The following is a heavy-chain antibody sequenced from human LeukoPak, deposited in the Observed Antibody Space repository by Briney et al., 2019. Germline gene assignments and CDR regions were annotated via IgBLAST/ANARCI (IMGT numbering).Heavy chain of an antibody. CDR1: GGSFTGYY. J-gene: IGHJ4*02. CDR3: ARDVTTTPGAYDY. D-gene: IGHD4-11*01. Sequence: SETLSLTCAVSGGSFTGYYWSWIRQSPGKGLEWIGEISHAGSTTYNPSLKSRVIISLDTSKNHVSLSLGSLTAADKAVYYCARDVTTTPGAYDYWGQGALVTVSS. V-gene: IGHV4-34*01. CDR2: ISHAGST.